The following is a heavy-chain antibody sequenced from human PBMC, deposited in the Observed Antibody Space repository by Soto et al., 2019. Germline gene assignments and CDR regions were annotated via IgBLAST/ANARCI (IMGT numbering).Heavy chain of an antibody. Sequence: PSETLSLTCTVSGGSISSYYWSWIRQPPGKGLEWIGYIYYSGSTNYNPSLKSRVTISVDKSKNQFSLKLSSVTAADTAVYYCVRRMYYYDTGFGSFDFWGQGTLVTVSS. V-gene: IGHV4-59*12. D-gene: IGHD3-22*01. CDR3: VRRMYYYDTGFGSFDF. CDR2: IYYSGST. J-gene: IGHJ4*02. CDR1: GGSISSYY.